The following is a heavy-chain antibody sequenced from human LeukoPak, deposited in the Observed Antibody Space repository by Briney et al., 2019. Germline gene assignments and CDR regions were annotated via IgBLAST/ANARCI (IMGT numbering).Heavy chain of an antibody. CDR1: GFTFRNFP. CDR2: ISANGDDT. D-gene: IGHD5-18*01. Sequence: GGSLRLSCSASGFTFRNFPMHWVRQAPRKGREYVAAISANGDDTYYKDSVKGRFTISRDNYKNTLNLQLSSLKSDDTAVYYCVKEDSAYYDYWGQGTLVTVSS. J-gene: IGHJ4*02. V-gene: IGHV3-64D*06. CDR3: VKEDSAYYDY.